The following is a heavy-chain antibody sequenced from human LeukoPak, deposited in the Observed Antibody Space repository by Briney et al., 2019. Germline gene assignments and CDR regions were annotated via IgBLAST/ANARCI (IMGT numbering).Heavy chain of an antibody. V-gene: IGHV3-23*01. CDR3: ATEPAQYYYDSSGRWHAFDI. CDR2: ISGSGGST. J-gene: IGHJ3*02. CDR1: GFTFSSYA. Sequence: PGGSLRLSCAASGFTFSSYAMSWVRQAPGKRLEWVSAISGSGGSTYYAASVKGRFTISRDNSKNTLYLQMNSLRAEDTAVYYCATEPAQYYYDSSGRWHAFDIWGQGTMVTVSS. D-gene: IGHD3-22*01.